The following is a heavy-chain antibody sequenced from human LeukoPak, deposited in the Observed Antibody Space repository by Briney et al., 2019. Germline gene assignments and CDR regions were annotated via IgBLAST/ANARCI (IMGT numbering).Heavy chain of an antibody. D-gene: IGHD1-1*01. CDR1: DDSITKYY. CDR2: VDHTGST. CDR3: ARGRVSSSTWYSTYYYYFYMDV. V-gene: IGHV4-59*01. J-gene: IGHJ6*03. Sequence: SETLSLTCSVSDDSITKYYWTWIRQPPGKGLEWIGYVDHTGSTNFNPSLNGRVSISRDTTKNLFSLRLRSVTAADTAVYFCARGRVSSSTWYSTYYYYFYMDVWGKGTTVTVSS.